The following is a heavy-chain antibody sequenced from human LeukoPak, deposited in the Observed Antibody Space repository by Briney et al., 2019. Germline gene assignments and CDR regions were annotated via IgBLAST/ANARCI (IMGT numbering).Heavy chain of an antibody. CDR1: GFTFNFYA. CDR2: ISGGGGST. V-gene: IGHV3-23*01. Sequence: GGSLRLSCAASGFTFNFYAMSWVRQAPGKGLEWFSAISGGGGSTYYADSVKGRFTISRDNSKNTLYLQMNSLRAEDTAVYYCAKSASSYYYYMDVWGKGTTVTVSS. J-gene: IGHJ6*03. D-gene: IGHD6-6*01. CDR3: AKSASSYYYYMDV.